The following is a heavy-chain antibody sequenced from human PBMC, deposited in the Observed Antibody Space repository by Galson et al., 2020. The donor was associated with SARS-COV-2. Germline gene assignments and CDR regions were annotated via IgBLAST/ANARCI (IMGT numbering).Heavy chain of an antibody. CDR1: RFTFNRYS. D-gene: IGHD6-19*01. V-gene: IGHV3-48*01. J-gene: IGHJ4*02. CDR2: ITSSASII. CDR3: ARSVEGQFDS. Sequence: GESLKISCAASRFTFNRYSMNWVRQAPGKGLEWVSYITSSASIISYADSVRGRFTISRDNAKNSLNLQMNSLRIEDTAVYYCARSVEGQFDSWGQGTLVTVSS.